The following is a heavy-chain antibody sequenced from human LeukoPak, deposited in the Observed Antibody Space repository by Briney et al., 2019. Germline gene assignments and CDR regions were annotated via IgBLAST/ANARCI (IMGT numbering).Heavy chain of an antibody. J-gene: IGHJ4*02. Sequence: PGGSLRLSCAASGFAFSIYSMNWVRQAPGKGLEWVSYISSSSSTIYYADSVKGRFTISRDNAKNSLYLQMNSLRAEDTAVYYCARAPGRWLQNYWGQGTLVTVSS. CDR2: ISSSSSTI. CDR1: GFAFSIYS. CDR3: ARAPGRWLQNY. D-gene: IGHD5-24*01. V-gene: IGHV3-48*04.